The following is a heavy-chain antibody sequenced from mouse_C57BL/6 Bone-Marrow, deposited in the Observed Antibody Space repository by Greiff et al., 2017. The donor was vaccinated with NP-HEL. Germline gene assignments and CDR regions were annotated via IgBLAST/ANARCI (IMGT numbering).Heavy chain of an antibody. CDR2: IDPSDSYT. D-gene: IGHD1-1*02. Sequence: VQLQQSGAELVRPGTSVKLSCKASGYTFTSYWMHWVKQRPGQGLEWIGVIDPSDSYTNYNQKFKGKATLTVDTSSSTAYMQLSSLTSEDSAVYYCARLGLWSGFAYWGQGTLVTVSA. V-gene: IGHV1-59*01. CDR3: ARLGLWSGFAY. J-gene: IGHJ3*01. CDR1: GYTFTSYW.